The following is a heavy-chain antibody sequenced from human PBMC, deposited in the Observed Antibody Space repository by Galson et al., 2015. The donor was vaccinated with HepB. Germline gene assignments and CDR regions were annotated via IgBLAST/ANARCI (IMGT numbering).Heavy chain of an antibody. CDR3: ARGGGSFGY. V-gene: IGHV3-21*06. D-gene: IGHD1-26*01. CDR1: GFSFSDSA. J-gene: IGHJ4*02. CDR2: INSGNTSI. Sequence: SLRLSCAASGFSFSDSAMNWVRQAPGKGLEWVSSINSGNTSIHYADSLRGRVTISRDNTKNSLYLQMNSLQVEDTAAYYCARGGGSFGYWGQGTLVTVSS.